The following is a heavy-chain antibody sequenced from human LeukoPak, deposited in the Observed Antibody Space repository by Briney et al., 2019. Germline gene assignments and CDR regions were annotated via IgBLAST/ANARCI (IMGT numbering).Heavy chain of an antibody. CDR2: IYTSGST. CDR3: ARSPDPRGGNWFDP. Sequence: SETLSLTCSVSGDSIRSNNYYWTWVRQPAGKGLEWIGRIYTSGSTLYSPSLQSRVTISIDKSKNQFSLKLSSVTAADTAVYYCARSPDPRGGNWFDPWGQGTLVTVSS. J-gene: IGHJ5*02. V-gene: IGHV4-61*02. CDR1: GDSIRSNNYY. D-gene: IGHD3-10*01.